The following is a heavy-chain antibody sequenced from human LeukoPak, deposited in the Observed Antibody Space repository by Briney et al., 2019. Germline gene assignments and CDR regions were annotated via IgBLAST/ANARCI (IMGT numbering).Heavy chain of an antibody. CDR3: ARVRVEVEVVPAYFFDP. CDR1: GFTFSDYY. D-gene: IGHD2-2*01. V-gene: IGHV3-11*06. J-gene: IGHJ5*02. Sequence: GGSLRLSCAASGFTFSDYYMSWIRQAPGKGLEWVSYISSSSSYTNYADSVKGRFTISRDNAKNSLYLQMSSLRAEDTAVYYRARVRVEVEVVPAYFFDPWGQGTLVTVSS. CDR2: ISSSSSYT.